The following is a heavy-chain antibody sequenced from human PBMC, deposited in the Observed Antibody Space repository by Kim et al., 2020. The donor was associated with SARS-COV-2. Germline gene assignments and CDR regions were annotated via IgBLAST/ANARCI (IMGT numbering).Heavy chain of an antibody. D-gene: IGHD2-15*01. CDR2: ISGNGGTT. CDR3: TILGYCSGGTCYYYGMDV. CDR1: GFTFSSYA. Sequence: GGSLRLSCAASGFTFSSYAMSWVRQAPGKGLEWVSTISGNGGTTYYADSVKGRFTISRDNSKNTLYLQMNSLRAEDTAEYYCTILGYCSGGTCYYYGMDVWGRGTTVTVSS. V-gene: IGHV3-23*01. J-gene: IGHJ6*02.